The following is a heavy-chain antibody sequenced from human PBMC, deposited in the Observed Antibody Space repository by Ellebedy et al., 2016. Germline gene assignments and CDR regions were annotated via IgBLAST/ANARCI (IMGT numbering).Heavy chain of an antibody. CDR3: ARLNALPIKDYYYGMDV. CDR1: GYSFTSYW. J-gene: IGHJ6*02. Sequence: GGSLRLSXKGSGYSFTSYWIGWVRQMPGKGLEWMGIIYPGDSDTRYSPSFQGQVTISADKSISTAYLQWSSLKASDTAMYYCARLNALPIKDYYYGMDVWGQGTTVTVSS. V-gene: IGHV5-51*01. CDR2: IYPGDSDT.